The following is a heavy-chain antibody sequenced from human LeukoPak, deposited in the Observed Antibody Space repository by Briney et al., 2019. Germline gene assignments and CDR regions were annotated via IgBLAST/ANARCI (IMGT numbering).Heavy chain of an antibody. J-gene: IGHJ4*02. V-gene: IGHV1-2*02. D-gene: IGHD6-19*01. CDR2: INPHSGGT. CDR3: ARDYPSSGWYLSPRADY. CDR1: GYTFTGYY. Sequence: AASVKVSCKASGYTFTGYYIQWVRQAPGQGLEWMGWINPHSGGTNYAQEFQGRVTMTRDTSISTAYMELSSLRPDDTAVYYCARDYPSSGWYLSPRADYWGQGTLVTVSS.